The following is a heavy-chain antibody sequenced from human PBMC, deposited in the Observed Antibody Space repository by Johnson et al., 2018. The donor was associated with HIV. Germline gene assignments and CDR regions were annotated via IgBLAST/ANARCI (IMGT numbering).Heavy chain of an antibody. CDR3: AREDDSSGYYYFFGAFDI. Sequence: QVQLVESGGGVVQPGRSLRLSCAASGFTFSSYAMHWVRQAPGKGLEWVAVISYDGSNKYYADSVKGRFTISRDNSKNTLYLQMGSLRVEDTAVYFCAREDDSSGYYYFFGAFDIWGQGTLVTVSS. J-gene: IGHJ3*02. CDR1: GFTFSSYA. V-gene: IGHV3-30*14. CDR2: ISYDGSNK. D-gene: IGHD3-22*01.